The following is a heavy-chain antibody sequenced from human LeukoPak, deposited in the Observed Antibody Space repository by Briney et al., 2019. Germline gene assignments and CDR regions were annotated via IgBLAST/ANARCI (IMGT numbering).Heavy chain of an antibody. D-gene: IGHD7-27*01. CDR2: IYYSGST. Sequence: SQTLSLTCTVSGGSISSGSYYWSWIRQPPGKGLEWIGYIYYSGSTNYNPSLKSRVTISVDTSKNQFSLKLSSVTAADTAVYYCASSGLGISAFDIWGQGTMVTVSS. CDR1: GGSISSGSYY. V-gene: IGHV4-61*01. J-gene: IGHJ3*02. CDR3: ASSGLGISAFDI.